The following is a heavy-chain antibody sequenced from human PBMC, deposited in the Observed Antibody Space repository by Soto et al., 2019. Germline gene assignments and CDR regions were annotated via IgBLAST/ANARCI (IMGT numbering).Heavy chain of an antibody. CDR2: ISGSGGST. D-gene: IGHD3-10*01. CDR1: GFTFSSYA. V-gene: IGHV3-23*01. CDR3: AKDPGVRGVLIEGGY. Sequence: EVQLLESGGGLVQPGGSLRLSCAASGFTFSSYAMSWVRQAPGKGLEWVSAISGSGGSTYYADSVKGRFIISRDNSKNTLYLQMNSLRAEDTAVYYCAKDPGVRGVLIEGGYWGQGTLVTVSS. J-gene: IGHJ4*02.